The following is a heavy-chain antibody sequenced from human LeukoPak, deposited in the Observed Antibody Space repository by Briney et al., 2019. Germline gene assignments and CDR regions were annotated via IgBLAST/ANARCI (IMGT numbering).Heavy chain of an antibody. J-gene: IGHJ5*02. CDR1: GGSISSYY. CDR2: IYTSGST. D-gene: IGHD4-17*01. CDR3: ARDRAYGDETGRFDP. V-gene: IGHV4-4*07. Sequence: SETLSLTCTVSGGSISSYYWSWIRQPAGKGLEWIGRIYTSGSTNYNPSLKSRVTMSVDTSKNQFSLKLSSVTAADTAVYYCARDRAYGDETGRFDPWGQGTLVTVSS.